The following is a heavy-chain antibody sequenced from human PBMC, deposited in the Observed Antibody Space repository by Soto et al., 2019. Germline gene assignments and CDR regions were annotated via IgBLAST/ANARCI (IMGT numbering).Heavy chain of an antibody. Sequence: SESLSLTCAVSGDSISGGGFSWNWIRQSPGKGLEWIGYIYPSGTSYYNPSLKSRVTISVDKSQNQFSLRLSSMTAADTAVYYCARGHYFGSGSTDWGHGTLVNVSS. CDR3: ARGHYFGSGSTD. D-gene: IGHD3-10*01. J-gene: IGHJ4*01. CDR2: IYPSGTS. CDR1: GDSISGGGFS. V-gene: IGHV4-30-2*06.